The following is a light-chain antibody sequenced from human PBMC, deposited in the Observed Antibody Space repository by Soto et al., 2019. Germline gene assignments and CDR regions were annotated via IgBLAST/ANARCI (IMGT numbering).Light chain of an antibody. CDR1: QTTGSW. J-gene: IGKJ1*01. V-gene: IGKV1-5*03. Sequence: DVQMTQSPSTLSGSVGDRVTITWRASQTTGSWLAWYQQKPGKAPKLLIYKASTLKSGVPSTFSGSGSGTEFTLTISSLQPDDFATYYCQQYNSYSTWTFGQGTKVDIK. CDR3: QQYNSYSTWT. CDR2: KAS.